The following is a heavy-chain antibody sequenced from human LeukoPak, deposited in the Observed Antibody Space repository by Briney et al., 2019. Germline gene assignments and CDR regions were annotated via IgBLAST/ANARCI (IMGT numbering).Heavy chain of an antibody. D-gene: IGHD3-22*01. CDR1: GFTFGDYA. V-gene: IGHV3-49*04. J-gene: IGHJ4*02. CDR2: IRSKAYGGTT. CDR3: TREKFAPYYYDSY. Sequence: GGSLRLSCTASGFTFGDYAMSWVRQAPGKGLEWVGFIRSKAYGGTTEYAASVKGRFTISRDDSKSIAYLQMNSLKTEDTAVYYCTREKFAPYYYDSYWGQGTLVTVSS.